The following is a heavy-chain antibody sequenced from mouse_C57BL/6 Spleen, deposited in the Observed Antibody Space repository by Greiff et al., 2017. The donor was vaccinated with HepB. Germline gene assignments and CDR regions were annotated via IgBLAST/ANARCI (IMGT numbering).Heavy chain of an antibody. CDR2: IDPENGDT. CDR1: GFNIKDDY. J-gene: IGHJ2*01. V-gene: IGHV14-4*01. Sequence: VHVKQSGAELVRPGASVKLSCTASGFNIKDDYMHWVKQRPEQGLEWIGWIDPENGDTEYASKFQGKATITADTSSNTAYLQLSSLTSEDTAVYYCARAYGSSYPYFDYWGQGTTLTVSS. D-gene: IGHD1-1*01. CDR3: ARAYGSSYPYFDY.